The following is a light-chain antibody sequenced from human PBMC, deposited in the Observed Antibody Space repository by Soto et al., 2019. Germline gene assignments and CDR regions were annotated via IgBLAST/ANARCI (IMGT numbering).Light chain of an antibody. CDR1: QSVSSN. J-gene: IGKJ1*01. Sequence: EIVMTQSPATLSVSPGERATLSCRASQSVSSNLAWYQQKPGQAPRLLIYGASTRATGIPARFSGSGSGTEFTLNISRLQSEDFALYYCQQYNNWPPWTFGQGTKVES. V-gene: IGKV3-15*01. CDR3: QQYNNWPPWT. CDR2: GAS.